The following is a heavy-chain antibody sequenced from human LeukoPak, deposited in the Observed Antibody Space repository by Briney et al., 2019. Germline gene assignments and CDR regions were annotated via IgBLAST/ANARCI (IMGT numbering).Heavy chain of an antibody. J-gene: IGHJ4*02. CDR3: VRDSDLES. Sequence: GGSLRLSCAASGFTFSSYWMHWVRQAPGKGLVWVSRITSDGSSTSYADSVKGRFTISRDNAKNSLYLQMNSLRVEDTAVYYCVRDSDLESWGQGTLVTVSS. V-gene: IGHV3-74*01. CDR2: ITSDGSST. CDR1: GFTFSSYW.